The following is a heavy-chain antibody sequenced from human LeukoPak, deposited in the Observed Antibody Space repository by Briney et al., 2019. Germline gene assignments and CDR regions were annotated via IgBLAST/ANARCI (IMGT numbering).Heavy chain of an antibody. J-gene: IGHJ6*02. Sequence: GGSLRLSCAASGFTFSSYGMHWVRQAPGKGLEWVAVIWYDGSNKYYADSVKGRFTISRDNSKNTLYLQMNSLRAEDTAVYYCARGYCSGGSCYRYYYYGMDVWGQGTTVTVSS. V-gene: IGHV3-33*01. CDR1: GFTFSSYG. CDR2: IWYDGSNK. D-gene: IGHD2-15*01. CDR3: ARGYCSGGSCYRYYYYGMDV.